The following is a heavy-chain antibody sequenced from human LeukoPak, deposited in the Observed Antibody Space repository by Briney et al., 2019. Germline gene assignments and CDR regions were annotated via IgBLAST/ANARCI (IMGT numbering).Heavy chain of an antibody. D-gene: IGHD2-2*01. Sequence: SETLSLTCTVSGVSIRSYCWSWIRQPPGKGLEWIGYTYYSGSTNYNPSLKSRVTISEDTSKNQFSLKLSSVTAADTAVYYCVGVVEVPAATGLWFDPWGQGTLVTVSS. J-gene: IGHJ5*02. V-gene: IGHV4-59*01. CDR3: VGVVEVPAATGLWFDP. CDR1: GVSIRSYC. CDR2: TYYSGST.